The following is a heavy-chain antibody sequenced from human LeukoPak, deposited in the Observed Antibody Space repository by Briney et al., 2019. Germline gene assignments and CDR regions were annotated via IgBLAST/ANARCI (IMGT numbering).Heavy chain of an antibody. CDR1: GGSFSGYY. J-gene: IGHJ6*02. CDR3: AREEYYYGMDV. Sequence: SSETLSLTCAVYGGSFSGYYWSWIRQPPGKGLEWIGEINHSGSTNYNPSLKSRVTISVDTSKNQFSLKLSSVTAADTAVYYCAREEYYYGMDVWGQGTTVTVSS. V-gene: IGHV4-34*01. CDR2: INHSGST.